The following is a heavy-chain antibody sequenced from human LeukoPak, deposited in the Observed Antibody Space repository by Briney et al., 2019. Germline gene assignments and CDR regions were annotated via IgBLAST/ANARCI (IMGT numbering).Heavy chain of an antibody. J-gene: IGHJ4*02. Sequence: PGGSLRLSCAASGFTFDDYAMHWVRQAPGKGLEWVSLISGDGGSTYYADSVKGRFTISRDNSKNTLYLQMNSLRAEDTAVYYCATNEHVDTAMEPWPHRGFDYWGQGTLVTVSS. CDR2: ISGDGGST. D-gene: IGHD5-18*01. CDR1: GFTFDDYA. V-gene: IGHV3-43*02. CDR3: ATNEHVDTAMEPWPHRGFDY.